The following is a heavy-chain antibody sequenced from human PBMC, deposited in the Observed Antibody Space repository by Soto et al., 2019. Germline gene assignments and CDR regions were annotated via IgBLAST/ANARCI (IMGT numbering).Heavy chain of an antibody. CDR3: ARVGPGSSIDY. Sequence: EVQLVESGGGLVQPGGSLRLSCAASGFTFSSYDMHWVRQATGKGREWVSAIGTAGDTYYPGSVKGRFTISRENAKNSLYLQMNSLRAGDTDVYYCARVGPGSSIDYWGQGALVTV. CDR1: GFTFSSYD. D-gene: IGHD6-19*01. V-gene: IGHV3-13*01. J-gene: IGHJ4*02. CDR2: IGTAGDT.